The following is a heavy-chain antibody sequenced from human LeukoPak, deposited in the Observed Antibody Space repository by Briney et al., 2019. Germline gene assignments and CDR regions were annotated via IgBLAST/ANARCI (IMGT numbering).Heavy chain of an antibody. V-gene: IGHV3-30-3*01. Sequence: PGGSLILSCAASGFTFGSYAMHWVRQTPAKGLEWVAVISYDGSNEYYADSVKGRFTISRDNSKNTLYLQMNSLRAEDTAVYYCARVNSGWYLDYWGQGTLVTVSS. CDR2: ISYDGSNE. CDR3: ARVNSGWYLDY. J-gene: IGHJ4*02. CDR1: GFTFGSYA. D-gene: IGHD6-19*01.